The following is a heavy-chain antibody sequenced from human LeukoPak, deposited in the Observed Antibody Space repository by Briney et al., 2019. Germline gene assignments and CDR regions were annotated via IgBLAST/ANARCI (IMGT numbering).Heavy chain of an antibody. CDR2: ISYDGSNK. Sequence: GGSLRLSCAASGFTFSSYGMHWVRQAPGKGLEWVAVISYDGSNKYYADSVKGRFTISRDNSKNTLYLQMNSLRAEDTAVYYCARDGGTYYDRSALDYWGQGTLVTVSS. J-gene: IGHJ4*02. D-gene: IGHD3-22*01. CDR3: ARDGGTYYDRSALDY. V-gene: IGHV3-30*03. CDR1: GFTFSSYG.